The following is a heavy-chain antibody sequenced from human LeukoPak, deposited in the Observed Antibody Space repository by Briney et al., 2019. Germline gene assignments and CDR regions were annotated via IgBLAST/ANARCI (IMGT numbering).Heavy chain of an antibody. D-gene: IGHD2-2*01. J-gene: IGHJ4*02. CDR2: IIPIFGTA. CDR1: GYTFTSYA. CDR3: ARAILGYCSSTSCYAFDY. Sequence: ASVKVSCKASGYTFTSYAMNWVRQAPGQGLEWMGGIIPIFGTANYAQKFQGRVTITADESASTAYMELSSLRSEDTAVYYCARAILGYCSSTSCYAFDYWGQGTLVTVSS. V-gene: IGHV1-69*13.